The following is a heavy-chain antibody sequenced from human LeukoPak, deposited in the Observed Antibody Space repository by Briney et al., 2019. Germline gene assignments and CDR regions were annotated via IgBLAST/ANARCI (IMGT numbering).Heavy chain of an antibody. CDR3: ATLYDSSGYHDY. CDR2: ISWDGGST. Sequence: GGSLRLSCAASGFNFRDYTMHWVRQVPGKGLEWVAVISWDGGSTYYVDSVKGRFTISRDNRKNSLYLQMNSLRSEDTALYYCATLYDSSGYHDYWGQGTLVTVSS. D-gene: IGHD3-22*01. CDR1: GFNFRDYT. J-gene: IGHJ4*02. V-gene: IGHV3-43*01.